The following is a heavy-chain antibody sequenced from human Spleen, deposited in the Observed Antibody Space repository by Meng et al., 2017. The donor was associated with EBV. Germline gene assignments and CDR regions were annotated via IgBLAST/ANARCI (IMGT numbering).Heavy chain of an antibody. CDR1: GFSLSTSGVG. CDR3: AHSDYSSRIFDY. V-gene: IGHV2-5*02. J-gene: IGHJ4*02. D-gene: IGHD6-13*01. Sequence: QITLTADGPALVNSEPTPSLTLTFSGFSLSTSGVGVGWIRQPPGKALEWLALIYWDDDKRYSPALKSRLTITKDTSKNQVVLTMTNMDPVETATYYCAHSDYSSRIFDYWGQGTLVTVSS. CDR2: IYWDDDK.